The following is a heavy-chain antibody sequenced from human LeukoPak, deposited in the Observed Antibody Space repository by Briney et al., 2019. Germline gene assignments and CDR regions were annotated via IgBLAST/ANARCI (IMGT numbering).Heavy chain of an antibody. Sequence: PGGSLRLSCAASGFTFSSYWMSWVRQAPGKGLEWVANIKQDGSEKYYVDSVKGRFTTSRDNAKNSLYLQMNSLRAEDTAVYYCARAGIAVAGTVDYWGQGTLVTVSS. CDR2: IKQDGSEK. J-gene: IGHJ4*02. CDR1: GFTFSSYW. D-gene: IGHD6-19*01. CDR3: ARAGIAVAGTVDY. V-gene: IGHV3-7*01.